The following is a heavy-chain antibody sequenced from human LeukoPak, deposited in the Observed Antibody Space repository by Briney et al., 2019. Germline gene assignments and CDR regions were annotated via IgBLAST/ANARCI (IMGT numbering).Heavy chain of an antibody. D-gene: IGHD6-19*01. J-gene: IGHJ4*02. CDR3: ARHQKQWLVDY. CDR1: GGSMSNSPYY. V-gene: IGHV4-39*01. Sequence: SETLSLTCTVSGGSMSNSPYYWGWIRQPPGKGLEWIGSIYYSGSTFYNPSLNRRVTISVDTSRNQFSLKLSSVTAADTAMYYCARHQKQWLVDYWGQGTLVTVSS. CDR2: IYYSGST.